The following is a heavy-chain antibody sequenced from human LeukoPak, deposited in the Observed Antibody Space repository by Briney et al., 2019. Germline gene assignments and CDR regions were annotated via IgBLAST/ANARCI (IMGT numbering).Heavy chain of an antibody. CDR1: GFTFSSYS. D-gene: IGHD3-10*01. CDR2: ISSSSSTI. J-gene: IGHJ4*02. Sequence: GGSLRLSCAASGFTFSSYSMNWVRQAPGKGLEWVSYISSSSSTIYYADSVKGRFTISRDNAKNSLYMQMNRLRAEDTAVYYCARAELLWFGNFDYWGQGTLVTVSS. CDR3: ARAELLWFGNFDY. V-gene: IGHV3-48*04.